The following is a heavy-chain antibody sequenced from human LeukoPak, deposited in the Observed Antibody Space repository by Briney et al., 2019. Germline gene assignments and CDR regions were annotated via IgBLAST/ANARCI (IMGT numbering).Heavy chain of an antibody. Sequence: GGTLRLSCAASGFTFNSYGMSWVRQMPGKGLEWMGIIYPGDSDTRYSPSFQGQVTISADKSISTAYLQWSSLKASDTAMYYCARHSHVGATDYFDYWGQGTLVTVSS. CDR1: GFTFNSYG. J-gene: IGHJ4*02. V-gene: IGHV5-51*01. D-gene: IGHD1-26*01. CDR2: IYPGDSDT. CDR3: ARHSHVGATDYFDY.